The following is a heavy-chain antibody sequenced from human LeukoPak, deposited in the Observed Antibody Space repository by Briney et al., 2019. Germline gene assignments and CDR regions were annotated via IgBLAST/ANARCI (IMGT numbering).Heavy chain of an antibody. J-gene: IGHJ6*03. D-gene: IGHD3-16*01. Sequence: SETLSLTCAVSGYSISSGYYWDWIRQPPGKGLEWIGSIYHSGSTYYNPSLKSRVTISVDTSKNQFSLTLPSATAADTAVYYCARVGGVGYYYYMDVWGKGTTVTVSS. CDR2: IYHSGST. V-gene: IGHV4-38-2*01. CDR3: ARVGGVGYYYYMDV. CDR1: GYSISSGYY.